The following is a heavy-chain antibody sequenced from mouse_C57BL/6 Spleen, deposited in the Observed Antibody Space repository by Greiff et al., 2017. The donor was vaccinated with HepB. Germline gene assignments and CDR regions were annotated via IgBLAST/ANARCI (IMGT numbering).Heavy chain of an antibody. V-gene: IGHV1-42*01. D-gene: IGHD3-2*02. CDR2: INPSTGGT. J-gene: IGHJ2*01. CDR3: ARTTAQATYFDY. CDR1: GYSFTGYY. Sequence: EVQLQQSGPELVKPGASVKISCKASGYSFTGYYMNWVKQSPEKSLEWIGEINPSTGGTTYNQKFKAKATLTVDKSSSTAYMQLKSLTSEDSAVYYCARTTAQATYFDYWGQGTTLTVSS.